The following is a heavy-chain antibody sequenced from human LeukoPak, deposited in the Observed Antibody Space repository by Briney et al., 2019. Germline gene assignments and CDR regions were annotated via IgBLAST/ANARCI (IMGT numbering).Heavy chain of an antibody. Sequence: GGSLRLSCAASGFTFSSYAMSWVRQAPGKGLEWVSAISGSAYSTYYTDSVKGRFTISRDNSKNTPYLQTNSLRAEDTAVYYCAKETVAAPPIDYWGQGTLVTVSS. CDR2: ISGSAYST. CDR3: AKETVAAPPIDY. J-gene: IGHJ4*02. V-gene: IGHV3-23*01. D-gene: IGHD6-19*01. CDR1: GFTFSSYA.